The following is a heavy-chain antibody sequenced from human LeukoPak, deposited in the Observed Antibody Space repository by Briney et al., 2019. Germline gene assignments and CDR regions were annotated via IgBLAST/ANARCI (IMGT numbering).Heavy chain of an antibody. CDR3: EKQQLSGKNYYYYGMDV. CDR2: ISGSGGST. CDR1: GFTFSSYA. Sequence: GGSLRLSCAASGFTFSSYAMSWVRQAPGKGLEWVSAISGSGGSTYYADSVKGRFTISRDNSKNTLYLQMNSLGAEDTAVYYCEKQQLSGKNYYYYGMDVWGQGTTVTVSS. V-gene: IGHV3-23*01. D-gene: IGHD6-13*01. J-gene: IGHJ6*02.